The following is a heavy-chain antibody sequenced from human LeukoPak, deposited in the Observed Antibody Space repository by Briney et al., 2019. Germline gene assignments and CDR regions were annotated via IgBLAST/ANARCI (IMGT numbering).Heavy chain of an antibody. J-gene: IGHJ4*02. CDR3: TRATRNGYDY. CDR2: ISHTSDSI. D-gene: IGHD5-24*01. Sequence: GGSLRLSCVASGFTFRIYGMNWVRQAPGKGPEWVSYISHTSDSILYADSVKGRFTMSRDNAKKSLYLQMNSLRAEDSAVYYCTRATRNGYDYWGQGTLVTVSS. V-gene: IGHV3-48*01. CDR1: GFTFRIYG.